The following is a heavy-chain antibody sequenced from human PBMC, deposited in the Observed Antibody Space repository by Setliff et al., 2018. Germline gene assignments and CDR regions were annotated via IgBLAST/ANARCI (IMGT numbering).Heavy chain of an antibody. D-gene: IGHD3-3*01. CDR3: VRMSGFLYMDV. Sequence: SETLSLTCTVSDGSLSTYYWSWIRQPPGKGLEFIGYVYYSGTANYSPSLRSRLTIPVDTSKNQFSLKLSSVTAADTAVYYCVRMSGFLYMDVWGKGTTVTVSS. J-gene: IGHJ6*03. CDR1: DGSLSTYY. CDR2: VYYSGTA. V-gene: IGHV4-59*08.